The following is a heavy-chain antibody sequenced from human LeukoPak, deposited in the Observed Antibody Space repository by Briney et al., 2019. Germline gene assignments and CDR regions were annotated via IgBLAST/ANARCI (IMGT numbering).Heavy chain of an antibody. V-gene: IGHV3-64D*06. D-gene: IGHD5-12*01. J-gene: IGHJ4*02. CDR3: VKGDYSGYTFPVFDY. CDR1: GFTFSYYA. Sequence: GGSLRLSCSASGFTFSYYAMHWVRQAPGKGLEYVSGITSSGGSTYYTDSVKGRFTISRDNSNNTLYLQMSSLRAEDTAVYYCVKGDYSGYTFPVFDYWGQGTLVSVSS. CDR2: ITSSGGST.